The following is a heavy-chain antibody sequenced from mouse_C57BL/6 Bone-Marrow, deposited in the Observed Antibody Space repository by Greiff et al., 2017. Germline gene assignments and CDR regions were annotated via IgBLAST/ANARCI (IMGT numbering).Heavy chain of an antibody. Sequence: QVQLKQSGAELARPGASVKLSCKASGYTFTSYGISWVKQRTGQGLEWIGEIYPRSGNTYYNEKFKGKATLTADKSSSTAYMELRSLTSEDSAVYFCAREDYYGSRRDFDYWGQGTTLTVSS. D-gene: IGHD1-1*01. V-gene: IGHV1-81*01. CDR1: GYTFTSYG. CDR3: AREDYYGSRRDFDY. J-gene: IGHJ2*01. CDR2: IYPRSGNT.